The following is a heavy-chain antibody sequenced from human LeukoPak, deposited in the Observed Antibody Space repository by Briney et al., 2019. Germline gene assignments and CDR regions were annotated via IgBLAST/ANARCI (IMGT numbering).Heavy chain of an antibody. CDR1: GFTFSSYS. CDR3: ARDRKGLLLHYFDY. CDR2: ISSSSSTI. Sequence: GGSLRLSCAASGFTFSSYSMNWVRQAPGKGLEWVSYISSSSSTIYYADSVKGRFTISRDNAKNSLYLQMNSLRAEDTAVYYCARDRKGLLLHYFDYWGQGTLVTVSS. J-gene: IGHJ4*02. D-gene: IGHD2-15*01. V-gene: IGHV3-48*01.